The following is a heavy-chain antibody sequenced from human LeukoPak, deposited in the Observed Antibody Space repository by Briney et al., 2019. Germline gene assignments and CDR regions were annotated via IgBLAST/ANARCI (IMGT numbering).Heavy chain of an antibody. V-gene: IGHV4-59*01. Sequence: SETLSLTCTVSGGSISSYYWSWIRQPPGKGLEWIGYIYYSGSTSYNPSLKSRVTISVDTSKNQFSLKLSSVTAADTAVYYCARGRVLLWFGELTPGYYYYYMDVWGKGNTVTVSS. J-gene: IGHJ6*03. CDR2: IYYSGST. CDR3: ARGRVLLWFGELTPGYYYYYMDV. D-gene: IGHD3-10*01. CDR1: GGSISSYY.